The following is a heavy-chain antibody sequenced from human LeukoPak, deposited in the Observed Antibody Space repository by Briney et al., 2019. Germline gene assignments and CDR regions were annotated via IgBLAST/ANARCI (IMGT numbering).Heavy chain of an antibody. V-gene: IGHV3-30-3*01. D-gene: IGHD2-2*01. Sequence: GGSLRLSCAASGFTFSSYAMHWVRQAPGKGLEWVAVISYDGSNKYYADSVKGRFTISRDNSKNTLYLQMNSLRAEDTAVYYCAKEAVVPAAPGPYFDYWGQGTLVTVSS. CDR3: AKEAVVPAAPGPYFDY. CDR1: GFTFSSYA. J-gene: IGHJ4*02. CDR2: ISYDGSNK.